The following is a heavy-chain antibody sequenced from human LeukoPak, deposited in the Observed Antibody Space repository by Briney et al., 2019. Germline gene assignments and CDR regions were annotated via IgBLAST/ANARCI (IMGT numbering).Heavy chain of an antibody. D-gene: IGHD1-20*01. V-gene: IGHV1-69*13. CDR2: MIPIFGTA. J-gene: IGHJ4*02. CDR3: ARDRRYNWNDGGGVYFDY. Sequence: ASGKVSCKASGGTFSSYAISWVRQAPGQGLEWMGGMIPIFGTANYAQKFHGSVTIPADESTRTAYMQPSSLRSEDTAVYYCARDRRYNWNDGGGVYFDYWGQGTLVTVSS. CDR1: GGTFSSYA.